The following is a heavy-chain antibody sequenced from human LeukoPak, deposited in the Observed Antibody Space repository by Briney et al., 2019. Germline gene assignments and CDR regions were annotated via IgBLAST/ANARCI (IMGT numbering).Heavy chain of an antibody. J-gene: IGHJ4*02. D-gene: IGHD3-22*01. CDR3: ARDYYDSSGYYVFDY. CDR1: GGSFSGYY. Sequence: SETLSLTCAVYGGSFSGYYWSWIRQPPGKGPEWIGEINHSGSTNYNPSLKSRVTISVDTSKNQFSLKLSSVTAADTAVYYCARDYYDSSGYYVFDYWGQGTLVTVSS. V-gene: IGHV4-34*01. CDR2: INHSGST.